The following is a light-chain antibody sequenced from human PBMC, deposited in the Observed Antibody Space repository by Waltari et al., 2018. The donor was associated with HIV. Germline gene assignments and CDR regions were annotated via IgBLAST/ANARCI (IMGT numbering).Light chain of an antibody. J-gene: IGLJ2*01. CDR1: FSDVGSYNL. CDR3: CSYAGSRIHVI. V-gene: IGLV2-23*02. Sequence: QSALTQPASVSGSPGQSITISCTGTFSDVGSYNLVSSYQQHPGEAPKLMIYEVTKRPSGISSRFSGSKSGNTASLTISGLQAEDEANYYCCSYAGSRIHVIFGGGTKLTVL. CDR2: EVT.